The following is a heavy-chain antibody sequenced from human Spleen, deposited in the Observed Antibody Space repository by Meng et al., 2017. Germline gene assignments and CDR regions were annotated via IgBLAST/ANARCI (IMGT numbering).Heavy chain of an antibody. J-gene: IGHJ4*02. CDR3: ASTQFLLRAFDY. Sequence: ASVKVSCKPSGYNFPDHWLHWVRRAPGQGLEWMGRIDPKSGDTHYAQRFQGRVTMTGDTSISTAYMELSGLRSDDTAMYYCASTQFLLRAFDYWGQGTLVTVSS. CDR1: GYNFPDHW. CDR2: IDPKSGDT. V-gene: IGHV1-2*06. D-gene: IGHD2/OR15-2a*01.